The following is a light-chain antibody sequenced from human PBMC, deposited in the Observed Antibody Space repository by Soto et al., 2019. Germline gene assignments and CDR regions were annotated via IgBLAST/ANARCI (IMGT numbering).Light chain of an antibody. Sequence: DIQMTQSPSTLSASVGYRVTITCRASQNINSWLAWYQQKAGKAPKLLIYKASNLQTGVPSRFSGRGSGTEFTLTISGLQPDDSATYYCQQYNTFNTWKFGQGTKVDIK. CDR2: KAS. V-gene: IGKV1-5*03. CDR3: QQYNTFNTWK. CDR1: QNINSW. J-gene: IGKJ1*01.